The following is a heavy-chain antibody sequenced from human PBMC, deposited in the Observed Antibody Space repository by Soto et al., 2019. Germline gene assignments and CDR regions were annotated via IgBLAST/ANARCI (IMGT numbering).Heavy chain of an antibody. CDR1: GYSITAGGYY. CDR2: FYSSGSI. D-gene: IGHD6-19*01. V-gene: IGHV4-31*03. Sequence: KPSETLSLTCFASGYSITAGGYYWSWIRHHPGKGLEWIGSFYSSGSIIYNPSLRSRVSISGDTSSNQFSMSLTSVTAADTARYYCARMYSSGSGWFHPWGQGTLVTVSS. CDR3: ARMYSSGSGWFHP. J-gene: IGHJ5*02.